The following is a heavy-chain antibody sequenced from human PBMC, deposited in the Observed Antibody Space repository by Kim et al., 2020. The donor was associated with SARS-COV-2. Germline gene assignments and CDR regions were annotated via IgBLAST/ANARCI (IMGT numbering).Heavy chain of an antibody. D-gene: IGHD1-26*01. J-gene: IGHJ6*02. CDR2: INHSGST. Sequence: SETLSLTCAVYGGSFSGYYWSWIRQPPGKGLEWIGEINHSGSTNYNPSLKSRVTISVDTSKNQFSLKLSSVTAADTAVYYCARGRRELKWELAPYYYYGMDVWGQGTTVTVSS. CDR1: GGSFSGYY. CDR3: ARGRRELKWELAPYYYYGMDV. V-gene: IGHV4-34*01.